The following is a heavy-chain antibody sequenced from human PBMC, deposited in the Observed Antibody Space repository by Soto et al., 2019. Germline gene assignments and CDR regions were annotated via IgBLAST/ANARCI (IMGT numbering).Heavy chain of an antibody. J-gene: IGHJ6*02. CDR1: GFTSSNYW. CDR2: IKRDGSET. CDR3: ARLMDFWGGFWRGYQYPIYV. V-gene: IGHV3-7*01. Sequence: EVQLVESGGGLVQPGGSLRLSCAASGFTSSNYWMSWVRQAPGKGLEWVANIKRDGSETHYADSVKGRFTISRDNAKNSLYLQMIGLRVEGTAIYYCARLMDFWGGFWRGYQYPIYVLGQGTTFTVSS. D-gene: IGHD3-3*01.